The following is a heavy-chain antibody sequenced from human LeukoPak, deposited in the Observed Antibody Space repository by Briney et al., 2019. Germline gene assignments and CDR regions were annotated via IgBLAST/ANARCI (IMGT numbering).Heavy chain of an antibody. CDR1: GGPYSRYS. J-gene: IGHJ4*02. V-gene: IGHV1-69*04. CDR3: ASDYGDYRFDY. CDR2: IIPILGIA. D-gene: IGHD4-17*01. Sequence: GSSEKVSCEVCGGPYSRYSISWVRQARGRGLEWMGRIIPILGIANYAQKFQGRVTIIADKSTSTAYMELSSLRSEDTAVYYCASDYGDYRFDYWGQGTLVTVSS.